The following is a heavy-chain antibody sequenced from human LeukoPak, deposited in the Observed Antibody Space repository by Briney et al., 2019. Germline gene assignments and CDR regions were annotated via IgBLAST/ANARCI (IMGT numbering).Heavy chain of an antibody. J-gene: IGHJ4*02. V-gene: IGHV3-15*01. CDR1: GFTFSNAW. Sequence: GGSLRLSCAASGFTFSNAWMSWVRQAPGKGLEWVGRIKSKTDGGTTDYAAPVKGRFTISRDDSKNTLYLQMNSLKTEDTAVYYCTRDKFGGWDDILTWYFDYWGQGTLVTVSS. D-gene: IGHD3-9*01. CDR2: IKSKTDGGTT. CDR3: TRDKFGGWDDILTWYFDY.